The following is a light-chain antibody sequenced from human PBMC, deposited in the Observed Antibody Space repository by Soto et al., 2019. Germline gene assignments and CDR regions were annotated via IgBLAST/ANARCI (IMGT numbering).Light chain of an antibody. CDR3: SSYTTSSTLV. Sequence: QSALTQPASVSGSPGQSIAISCTGTNSDIGAYNYVAWYQQHPGKAPKLMIYEVNYRPPWVSSRFSGSKSGNTASLTISGLQAEDEADYYCSSYTTSSTLVFGGGTKVTVL. CDR1: NSDIGAYNY. J-gene: IGLJ3*02. V-gene: IGLV2-14*01. CDR2: EVN.